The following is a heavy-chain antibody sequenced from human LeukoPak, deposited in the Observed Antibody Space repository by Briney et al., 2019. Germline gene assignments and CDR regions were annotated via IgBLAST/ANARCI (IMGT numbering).Heavy chain of an antibody. J-gene: IGHJ5*02. V-gene: IGHV1-46*01. CDR2: INPSGGSA. D-gene: IGHD4-23*01. Sequence: AASVKVSCKASGYTFTSYYMHWVRQAPGQGLEWMGIINPSGGSASYAQKFQGRVTMTRDMSTSTVYMELSSLRSEDTAVYYCARDNTVARNWFDPWGQGTLVNVSS. CDR3: ARDNTVARNWFDP. CDR1: GYTFTSYY.